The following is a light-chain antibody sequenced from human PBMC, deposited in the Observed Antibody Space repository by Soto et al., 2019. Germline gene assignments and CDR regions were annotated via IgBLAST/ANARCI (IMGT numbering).Light chain of an antibody. CDR3: QQYYTYSLT. Sequence: DIQMTQSPSTLSASVGDRVTITCRASQSISTYLAWYHQKPGKAPKLLIYDASGLKSGVPSRFSGSGSGTEFTLTISRLQPDDFAIYYCQQYYTYSLTLGGGTKVEIK. J-gene: IGKJ4*01. CDR1: QSISTY. CDR2: DAS. V-gene: IGKV1-5*01.